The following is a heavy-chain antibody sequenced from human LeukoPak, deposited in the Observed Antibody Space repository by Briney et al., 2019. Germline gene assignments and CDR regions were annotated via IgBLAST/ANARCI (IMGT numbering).Heavy chain of an antibody. Sequence: PSETLSLTCTFSGGSISSSSYSWGWIRQPPGKGLEWIGSIYYSGSTYYNPSLKSRVTISVDTSKNQFSLKLSSVTAADTAVYYCARTVVVGIYYFDYWGQGTLVTVSS. CDR1: GGSISSSSYS. J-gene: IGHJ4*02. D-gene: IGHD3-22*01. V-gene: IGHV4-39*01. CDR2: IYYSGST. CDR3: ARTVVVGIYYFDY.